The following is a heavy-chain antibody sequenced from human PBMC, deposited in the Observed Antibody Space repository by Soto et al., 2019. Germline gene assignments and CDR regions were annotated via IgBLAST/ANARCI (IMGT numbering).Heavy chain of an antibody. CDR2: ISAYNGNT. D-gene: IGHD1-7*01. CDR1: GYTFTSYG. CDR3: ASTLPENTNYAPDYYYYGMDV. Sequence: ASVKVSCKASGYTFTSYGISWVRQAPGQGLEWMGWISAYNGNTNYAQKLQGRVTMTTDTPTSTAYMELRSLRSDDTAVYYCASTLPENTNYAPDYYYYGMDVWGQGTTVT. J-gene: IGHJ6*02. V-gene: IGHV1-18*04.